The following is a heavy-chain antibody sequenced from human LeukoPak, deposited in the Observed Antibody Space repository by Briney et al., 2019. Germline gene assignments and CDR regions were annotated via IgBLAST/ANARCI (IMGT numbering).Heavy chain of an antibody. J-gene: IGHJ4*02. CDR1: GGTFSSYA. V-gene: IGHV1-69*13. CDR2: IIPIFGTA. D-gene: IGHD6-19*01. CDR3: ARFNHRSGQYHY. Sequence: SVRVSCKASGGTFSSYAISWVRQAPGQGLEWMGGIIPIFGTANYAQKFQGRVTITADESTSTAYMELSSLRSEDTAVYYCARFNHRSGQYHYWGQGTLVTVSS.